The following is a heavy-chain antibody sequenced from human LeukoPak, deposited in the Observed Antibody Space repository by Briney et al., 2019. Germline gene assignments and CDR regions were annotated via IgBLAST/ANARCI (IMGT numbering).Heavy chain of an antibody. J-gene: IGHJ4*02. V-gene: IGHV3-23*01. CDR1: GFTFSSYG. CDR3: ANVVWFGTNGDY. Sequence: PGGSLRLSCAASGFTFSSYGMSWVRQAPGKGLEWVSAVSGSGGSTYYADSVKGRFTISRDNSKNTLYLQMNSLRAEDTAVYYCANVVWFGTNGDYWGQGTLVTVSS. CDR2: VSGSGGST. D-gene: IGHD3-10*01.